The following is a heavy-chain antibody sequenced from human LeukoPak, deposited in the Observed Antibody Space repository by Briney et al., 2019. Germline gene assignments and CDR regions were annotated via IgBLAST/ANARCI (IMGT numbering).Heavy chain of an antibody. J-gene: IGHJ3*02. CDR2: IRYDGSNK. D-gene: IGHD6-6*01. V-gene: IGHV3-30*02. CDR3: AKDPSMAARRGYAFDI. CDR1: GFTFSSYG. Sequence: GGSLRLSCAASGFTFSSYGMHWVRQAPGKGLEWVAFIRYDGSNKYYADSVKGRFTISRDNSKNTLYLQMNSLRAEDTAVYYCAKDPSMAARRGYAFDIWGQGTMVTVSS.